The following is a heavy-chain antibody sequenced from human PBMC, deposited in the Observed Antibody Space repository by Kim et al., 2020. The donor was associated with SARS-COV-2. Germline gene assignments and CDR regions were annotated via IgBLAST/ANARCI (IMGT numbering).Heavy chain of an antibody. CDR2: IIPMFGTP. J-gene: IGHJ6*02. CDR1: GGTFSSYD. CDR3: ARGVYGSGSDV. Sequence: SVKVSCKTSGGTFSSYDINWVRQAPGQGLEWMGGIIPMFGTPKFAQKFQGRVTITADESTSTAYMELSSLRSEDTAVYYCARGVYGSGSDVWGQGTTVTVSS. D-gene: IGHD3-10*01. V-gene: IGHV1-69*13.